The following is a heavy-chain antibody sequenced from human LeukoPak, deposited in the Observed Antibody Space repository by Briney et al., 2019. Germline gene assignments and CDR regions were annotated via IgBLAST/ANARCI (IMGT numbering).Heavy chain of an antibody. V-gene: IGHV4-39*01. CDR2: IYYSGST. J-gene: IGHJ4*02. Sequence: SETLSLTCTVSGGSISSSSYYWGWIRQPPGKGLEWIGSIYYSGSTYYNPSLKSRVTISVDTSKNQFSLKLSSVTAADTAVYYFVKQKTAYDILTGYSAFDYWGQGTLVTVSS. CDR1: GGSISSSSYY. D-gene: IGHD3-9*01. CDR3: VKQKTAYDILTGYSAFDY.